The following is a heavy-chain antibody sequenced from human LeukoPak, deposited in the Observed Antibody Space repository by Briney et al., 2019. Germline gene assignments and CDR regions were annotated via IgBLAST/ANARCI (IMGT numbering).Heavy chain of an antibody. J-gene: IGHJ4*02. CDR2: IRGTVDNT. Sequence: GGSLRLSCAASGFTFSNYAMGWVRQAPGKGLEWVSSIRGTVDNTHYADAVKGRFTISRDIPKNTLYLQMNSLRAKDTARYYCAKASTRDTGYYFDSWGQGTLVTVSS. CDR1: GFTFSNYA. V-gene: IGHV3-23*01. D-gene: IGHD3-9*01. CDR3: AKASTRDTGYYFDS.